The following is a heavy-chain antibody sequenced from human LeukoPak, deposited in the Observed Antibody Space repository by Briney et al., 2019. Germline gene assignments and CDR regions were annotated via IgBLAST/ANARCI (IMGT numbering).Heavy chain of an antibody. J-gene: IGHJ4*02. Sequence: GGSLRLSCAASGFTFSSYSMNWVRQAPGKGLEWVSSISSISYIYYADSVKGRFTISRDTAKNLLYLQMNSLRAEDTAVYYCARDQYGDYALDYWGQGTLVTVSS. CDR1: GFTFSSYS. V-gene: IGHV3-21*01. D-gene: IGHD4-17*01. CDR3: ARDQYGDYALDY. CDR2: ISSISYI.